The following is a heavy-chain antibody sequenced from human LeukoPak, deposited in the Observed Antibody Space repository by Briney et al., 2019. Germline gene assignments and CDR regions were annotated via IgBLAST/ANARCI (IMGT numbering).Heavy chain of an antibody. V-gene: IGHV1-18*01. Sequence: ASGKVSCKASGYTFTSYGISWVRQAPGQGLEWMGWISAYNGNTNYAQKLQGRVTMTTDTSTSTAYMELRSLRSDDTAVYYCASGSMVRGRGAFDIWGQGTMVTVSS. CDR3: ASGSMVRGRGAFDI. CDR1: GYTFTSYG. D-gene: IGHD3-10*01. CDR2: ISAYNGNT. J-gene: IGHJ3*02.